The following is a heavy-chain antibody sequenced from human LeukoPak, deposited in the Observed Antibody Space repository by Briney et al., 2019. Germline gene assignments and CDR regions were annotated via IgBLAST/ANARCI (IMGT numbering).Heavy chain of an antibody. CDR2: IYSTGSD. V-gene: IGHV4-30-4*01. CDR3: AREVNVPAGSDAFDI. Sequence: PSETLSLTCTVSGDSISTDNYFWSWIRQSPGEGLVWIGYIYSTGSDYYNPSLKSRVTISLDMSTNQFSLRLNSVTAADTAVYYCAREVNVPAGSDAFDIWGQGTMVTVSS. J-gene: IGHJ3*02. CDR1: GDSISTDNYF. D-gene: IGHD2-2*01.